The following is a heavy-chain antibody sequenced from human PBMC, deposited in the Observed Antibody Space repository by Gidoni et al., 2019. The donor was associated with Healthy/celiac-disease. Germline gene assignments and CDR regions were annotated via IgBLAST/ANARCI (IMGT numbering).Heavy chain of an antibody. CDR2: INPNSGGT. CDR1: GYTFTGYY. V-gene: IGHV1-2*02. CDR3: ARVPLSYIVATNFDY. D-gene: IGHD5-12*01. Sequence: QVQLVQSGAEVKKPGASVKVSSKASGYTFTGYYMHWVRQAPGQGLEWMGWINPNSGGTNYAQKFQGRVTMTRDTSISTAYMELSRLRSDDTAVYYCARVPLSYIVATNFDYWGQGTLVTVSS. J-gene: IGHJ4*02.